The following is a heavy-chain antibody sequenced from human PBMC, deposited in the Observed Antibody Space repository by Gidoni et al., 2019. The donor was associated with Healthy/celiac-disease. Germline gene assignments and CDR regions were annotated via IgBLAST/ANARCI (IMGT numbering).Heavy chain of an antibody. Sequence: QVQLQQWGAGLLKPSETLSLHCAVYGGSFSGYYWSWIRQPPGKGLEWIGEINHSGSTNYNPSLKSRVTISVDTSKNQFSLKLSSVTAADTAVYYCARVNYDFWSGYYSKYYYYMDVWGKGTTVTVSS. CDR3: ARVNYDFWSGYYSKYYYYMDV. CDR2: INHSGST. CDR1: GGSFSGYY. J-gene: IGHJ6*03. D-gene: IGHD3-3*01. V-gene: IGHV4-34*01.